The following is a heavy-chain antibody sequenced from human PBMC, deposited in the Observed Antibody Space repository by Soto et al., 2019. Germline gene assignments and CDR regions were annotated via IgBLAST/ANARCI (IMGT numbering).Heavy chain of an antibody. CDR2: MYFDGSF. CDR1: GASVSDGY. J-gene: IGHJ5*02. V-gene: IGHV4-59*02. D-gene: IGHD3-22*01. CDR3: ARSYYDSTGFAVDP. Sequence: SETLSLTCTVSGASVSDGYWSWIRQPPGKELEWIGFMYFDGSFNYNPSLTGRVTISVETSKNQFSLKVTSVTAADTAVYYRARSYYDSTGFAVDPWGQGTLVTVSS.